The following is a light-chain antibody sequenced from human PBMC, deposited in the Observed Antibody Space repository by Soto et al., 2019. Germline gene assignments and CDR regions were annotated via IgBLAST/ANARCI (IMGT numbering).Light chain of an antibody. Sequence: EVVLTQSPGTVSLSPGEIATLSCRASQSVTSNYLAWYQQKPGQAPRLRIYAASSRATGIPDRFRGSGSGKDFSLTISRLEPEDFAVYYCQQYGSSLTWTFGQGTKVEIK. CDR2: AAS. V-gene: IGKV3-20*01. J-gene: IGKJ1*01. CDR3: QQYGSSLTWT. CDR1: QSVTSNY.